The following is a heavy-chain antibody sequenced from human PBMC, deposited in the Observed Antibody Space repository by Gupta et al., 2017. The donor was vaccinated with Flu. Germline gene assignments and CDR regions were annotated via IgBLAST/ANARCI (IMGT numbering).Heavy chain of an antibody. CDR3: ARGPFLEWLLSAYNWFDP. D-gene: IGHD3-3*02. V-gene: IGHV3-21*01. CDR2: ISSSSSYI. Sequence: EVQLVESGGGLVKPGGSLRLSCAASGFTFSSYCMTWVRQAPGKGLEWVSSISSSSSYIYYADSVKGRFTISRDNAKNSLYLQMNSLRAEDTAVYYCARGPFLEWLLSAYNWFDPWGQGTLVTVSS. CDR1: GFTFSSYC. J-gene: IGHJ5*02.